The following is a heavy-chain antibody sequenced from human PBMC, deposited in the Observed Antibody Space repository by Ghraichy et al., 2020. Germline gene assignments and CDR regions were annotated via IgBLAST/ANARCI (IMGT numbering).Heavy chain of an antibody. V-gene: IGHV3-30*18. CDR1: GFTFSSYG. Sequence: GESLNISCAASGFTFSSYGMHWVRQAPGKGLEWVAVISYDGSNKYYADSVKGRFTISRDNSKNTLYLQMNSLRAEDTAVYYCAKDGRDYGDLGFLDYWGQGTLVTVSS. CDR2: ISYDGSNK. J-gene: IGHJ4*02. CDR3: AKDGRDYGDLGFLDY. D-gene: IGHD4-17*01.